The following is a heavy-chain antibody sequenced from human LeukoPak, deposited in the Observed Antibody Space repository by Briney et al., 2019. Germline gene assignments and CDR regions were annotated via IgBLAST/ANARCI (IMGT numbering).Heavy chain of an antibody. J-gene: IGHJ4*02. D-gene: IGHD1-14*01. V-gene: IGHV6-1*01. Sequence: SQTLSLTCAVSGDSFSSSGVAWNWTRQSPSRGLEWLGRTYYASQWSNEYALSVKSRITINPDTSKNQFSLQLNSVTPEDTAVYYCTRGRNSAFDYWGQGTLVTVSS. CDR2: TYYASQWSN. CDR1: GDSFSSSGVA. CDR3: TRGRNSAFDY.